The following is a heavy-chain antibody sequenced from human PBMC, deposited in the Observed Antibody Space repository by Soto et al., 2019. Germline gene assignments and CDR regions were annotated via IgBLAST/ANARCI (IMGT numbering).Heavy chain of an antibody. CDR2: IIPMFGTT. Sequence: QVQLVQSGAEVRKPGSSVNVSCKSSGGTFNSHIISWVRQAPGQGLEWMGRIIPMFGTTNYEQKFQGRVTIXAXKXXSTAYMEVTSLRSDDTAVYYCAREGSAAAAGSFDIWGQGTMVTVSS. J-gene: IGHJ3*02. D-gene: IGHD6-13*01. CDR3: AREGSAAAAGSFDI. V-gene: IGHV1-69*08. CDR1: GGTFNSHI.